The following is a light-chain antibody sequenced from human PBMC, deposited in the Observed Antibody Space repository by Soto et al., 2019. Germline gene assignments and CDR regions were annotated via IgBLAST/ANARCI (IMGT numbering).Light chain of an antibody. CDR2: DAS. CDR3: QQRSNWPPLT. V-gene: IGKV3-11*01. J-gene: IGKJ4*01. CDR1: QSVSSY. Sequence: EIVLTQSPATLSLSPRERATLSCRASQSVSSYLAWYQQKPGQAPRLLIYDASNRATGIPARFSGSGSGTDFTLTISSLEPEDFAVYYCQQRSNWPPLTFGGGTKVDIK.